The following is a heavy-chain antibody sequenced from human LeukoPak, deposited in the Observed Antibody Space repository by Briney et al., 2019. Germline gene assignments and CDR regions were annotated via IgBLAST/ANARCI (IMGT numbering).Heavy chain of an antibody. V-gene: IGHV4-34*01. CDR2: INHSGST. J-gene: IGHJ4*02. CDR3: ARLYGSGSYYNY. Sequence: PSETLSLTCAVYGGSFSGYYWSWIRQPPGKGLEWIGEINHSGSTNYNPSLKSRVTISVDTSKNQFSLKLSSVTAADTAVYYCARLYGSGSYYNYWGQGTLVTVSS. CDR1: GGSFSGYY. D-gene: IGHD3-10*01.